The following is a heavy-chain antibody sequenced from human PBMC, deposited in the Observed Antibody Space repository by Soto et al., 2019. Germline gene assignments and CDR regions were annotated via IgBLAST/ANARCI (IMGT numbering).Heavy chain of an antibody. D-gene: IGHD1-7*01. CDR1: GFTFSSYE. Sequence: GGSLRLSCAASGFTFSSYEMNWVRQAPGKGLEWVSYISSSGSTIYYADSVKGRFTISRDNAKNSLYLQMNSLRAEDTAVYYCARTGPDFRNWNYEDAFDIWGQGTMVTV. CDR3: ARTGPDFRNWNYEDAFDI. CDR2: ISSSGSTI. J-gene: IGHJ3*02. V-gene: IGHV3-48*03.